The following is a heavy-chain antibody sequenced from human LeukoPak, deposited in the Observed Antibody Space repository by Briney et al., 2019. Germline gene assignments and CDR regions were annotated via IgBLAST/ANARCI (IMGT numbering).Heavy chain of an antibody. D-gene: IGHD3-3*01. CDR1: GFTFSSYA. V-gene: IGHV3-23*01. Sequence: GGSLRLSCAASGFTFSSYAMSWVRQAPGKGLEWVSAISGSGGSTYYADSVKGRFTISRDNSKNTLYLQMYSLRAEDTAVYYCAKDLSNYDIKYYYYMDVWGKGTTVTVSS. CDR3: AKDLSNYDIKYYYYMDV. CDR2: ISGSGGST. J-gene: IGHJ6*03.